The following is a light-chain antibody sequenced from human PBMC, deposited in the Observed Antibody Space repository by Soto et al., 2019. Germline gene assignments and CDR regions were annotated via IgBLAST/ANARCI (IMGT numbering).Light chain of an antibody. V-gene: IGLV3-21*02. J-gene: IGLJ1*01. CDR3: QVWDSSSDHYV. Sequence: SYELTQPPSVSVVPRQTARITCGGKNIGSKSGHWYQQKPGQAPVLVVYDDSDRPSGIPERFSGSNSGNTATLTISRVEAGDEADYYCQVWDSSSDHYVVGTGTKVTVL. CDR2: DDS. CDR1: NIGSKS.